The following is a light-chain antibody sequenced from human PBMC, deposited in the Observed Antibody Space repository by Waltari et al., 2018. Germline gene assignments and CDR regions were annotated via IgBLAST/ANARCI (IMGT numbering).Light chain of an antibody. V-gene: IGLV2-14*01. J-gene: IGLJ2*01. CDR1: SNDVGHYTY. CDR3: TSYTLTNDVV. CDR2: DVT. Sequence: QSALTQPASVSASPGQSLTISCTGTSNDVGHYTYVTWYQQHPGKAPNLMIYDVTKRPSGVSSRFSGSKSGNTASLTISGLQAEDEADYYCTSYTLTNDVVFGGGTKLTVL.